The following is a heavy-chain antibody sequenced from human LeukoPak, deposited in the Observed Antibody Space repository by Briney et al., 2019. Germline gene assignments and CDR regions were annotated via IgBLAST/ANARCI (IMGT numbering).Heavy chain of an antibody. CDR3: ARGDTAMVR. CDR1: GGSVSSYY. V-gene: IGHV4-59*02. J-gene: IGHJ4*02. Sequence: PSETLSLTCTVSGGSVSSYYWSWIRQPPGKGLEWIGYIYYSGSTNYNPSLKSRVTLSVDTSKNQFSLKLSSVTAADTAVYYCARGDTAMVRWGQGTLVTVSS. CDR2: IYYSGST. D-gene: IGHD5-18*01.